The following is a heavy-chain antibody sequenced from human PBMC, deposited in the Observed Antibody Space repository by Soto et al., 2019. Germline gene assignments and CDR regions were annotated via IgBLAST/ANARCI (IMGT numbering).Heavy chain of an antibody. D-gene: IGHD3-10*01. CDR2: FDPEDGET. CDR3: ATDLQDAVGRVVIRPDSSGIDV. V-gene: IGHV1-24*01. Sequence: ASVKVSCKVSGYTLTELSMHWVRPAPGKGLEWMGGFDPEDGETIYAQKFQGRVTMTEDTSTDTGYIELSSLRSEDTAVYYCATDLQDAVGRVVIRPDSSGIDVRGQRATVTVS. CDR1: GYTLTELS. J-gene: IGHJ6*02.